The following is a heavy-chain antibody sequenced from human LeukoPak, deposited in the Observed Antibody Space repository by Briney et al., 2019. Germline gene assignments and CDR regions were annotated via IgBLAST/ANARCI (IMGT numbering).Heavy chain of an antibody. V-gene: IGHV1-2*02. CDR2: INPNSGGT. D-gene: IGHD5-12*01. J-gene: IGHJ4*02. Sequence: ASVTVSCKASGYTFTGYYMHWVRQAPGQGLEWMGWINPNSGGTNYAQKFQGRVTMTRDTSISTAYMELSRLRSDDTAVYYCARDIGYSGYDPHYWGQGTLVTVSS. CDR3: ARDIGYSGYDPHY. CDR1: GYTFTGYY.